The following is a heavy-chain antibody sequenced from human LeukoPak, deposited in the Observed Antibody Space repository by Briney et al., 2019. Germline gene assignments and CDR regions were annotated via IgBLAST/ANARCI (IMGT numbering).Heavy chain of an antibody. V-gene: IGHV3-53*01. CDR2: FHSSGTT. J-gene: IGHJ4*02. CDR3: ARDFRGVRGFDY. CDR1: GFTVSSTF. D-gene: IGHD3-10*01. Sequence: PGGSLRLSCGTSGFTVSSTFMAWVRQPPGKGLEWVSGFHSSGTTFYADSVKGRFTISRDNAKNSLYLQMNSLRAEDTAVYYCARDFRGVRGFDYGGQGTLVTVSS.